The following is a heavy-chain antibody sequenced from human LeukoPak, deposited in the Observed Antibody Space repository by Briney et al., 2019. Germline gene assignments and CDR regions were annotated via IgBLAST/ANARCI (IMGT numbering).Heavy chain of an antibody. Sequence: KSGGSLRLSCAASGFTFSSYAMHWVRQAPGKGLEWVSGISWNSGSIDYADSVKGRFIISRDNAKNSLYLQMGSLSTEDTAFYYCAKEMDLSRYCSSTSCHPFDFWGRGTLVTVSS. J-gene: IGHJ4*02. D-gene: IGHD2-2*01. V-gene: IGHV3-9*01. CDR3: AKEMDLSRYCSSTSCHPFDF. CDR1: GFTFSSYA. CDR2: ISWNSGSI.